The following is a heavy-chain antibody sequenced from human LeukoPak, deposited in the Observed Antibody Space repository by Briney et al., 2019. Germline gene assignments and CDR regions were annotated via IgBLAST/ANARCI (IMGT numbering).Heavy chain of an antibody. D-gene: IGHD2-21*01. CDR1: GFTFSSYE. J-gene: IGHJ6*02. CDR3: ARRLPYYGMDV. Sequence: PGGSLRLSCAASGFTFSSYEMNWVRQAPGKGLEWVSYISTSGSTMYYADSVKGRFTISRDNAKNSLYLQMNSLRAEDTAVYYCARRLPYYGMDVWGQGTTVTVS. CDR2: ISTSGSTM. V-gene: IGHV3-48*03.